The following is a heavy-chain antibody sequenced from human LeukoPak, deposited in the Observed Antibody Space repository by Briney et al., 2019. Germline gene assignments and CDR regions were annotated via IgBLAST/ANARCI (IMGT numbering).Heavy chain of an antibody. CDR1: GFTVSSNY. V-gene: IGHV3-53*01. Sequence: PGGSLRLSCAASGFTVSSNYMTWVRQAPGKGLVWVSVIYSGGSTYYADSVKGRFTISRDNSKNTLFLQMNSLRAEDTAAYYCARTVALDYWGQGTLVTVSS. CDR3: ARTVALDY. CDR2: IYSGGST. J-gene: IGHJ4*02.